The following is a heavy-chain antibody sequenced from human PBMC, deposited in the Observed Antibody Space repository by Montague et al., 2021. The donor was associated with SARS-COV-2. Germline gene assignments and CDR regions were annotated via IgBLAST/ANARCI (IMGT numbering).Heavy chain of an antibody. D-gene: IGHD6-6*01. CDR3: AKDLVLRAARPDALDV. Sequence: LSCAASGFTFSSYSVNWVRQAPGKGLEWISYISSSTNIIYYVDSVKGRFTISRDNARNSLYLQMNSLRVDDTAVYYCAKDLVLRAARPDALDVWGQGTVVTVSS. CDR2: ISSSTNII. V-gene: IGHV3-48*04. CDR1: GFTFSSYS. J-gene: IGHJ3*01.